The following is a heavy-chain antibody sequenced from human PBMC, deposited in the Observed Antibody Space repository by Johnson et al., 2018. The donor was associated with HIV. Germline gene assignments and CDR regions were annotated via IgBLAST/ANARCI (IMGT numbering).Heavy chain of an antibody. CDR1: GFTFDDYG. J-gene: IGHJ3*02. Sequence: EVQLVESGGGVVRPGGSLRLSCAASGFTFDDYGMSWVRQAPGKGLVWVSRINSDGTSTSSAASRKGRFTIPRDNAKNSLFLQMNSLTAEATAVYYCARLVDTKDYAFDIWGQGTLVTVSS. CDR2: INSDGTST. V-gene: IGHV3-20*04. CDR3: ARLVDTKDYAFDI. D-gene: IGHD5-18*01.